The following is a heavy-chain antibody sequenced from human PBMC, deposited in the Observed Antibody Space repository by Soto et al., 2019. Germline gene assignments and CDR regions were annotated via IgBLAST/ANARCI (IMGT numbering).Heavy chain of an antibody. J-gene: IGHJ5*02. D-gene: IGHD4-4*01. CDR3: ARVPVDYRYPLRTNWFDP. V-gene: IGHV1-18*04. CDR1: GYTFTSYG. CDR2: ISAYNGNT. Sequence: QVQLVQSGAEVKKPGASVKVSCKASGYTFTSYGISWVRQAPGQGLEWMGWISAYNGNTNYAQKLQGRVTMTTDTSTSTAYMELRSMRSDDTAVYYCARVPVDYRYPLRTNWFDPWGQGTLVTVSS.